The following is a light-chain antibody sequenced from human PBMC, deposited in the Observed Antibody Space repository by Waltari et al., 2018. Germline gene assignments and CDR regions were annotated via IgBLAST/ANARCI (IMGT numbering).Light chain of an antibody. CDR1: SSDVGGYDY. J-gene: IGLJ3*02. V-gene: IGLV2-8*01. Sequence: QSALTQPPSASGSPGQSVTLSCTGTSSDVGGYDYVSWYQQHPGKAPKLMLYEVNQRPTGVPGRFSGSKSGNTASLTVSGLQAEDEADYYCSSYAGSTLMFGGGTKLTVL. CDR3: SSYAGSTLM. CDR2: EVN.